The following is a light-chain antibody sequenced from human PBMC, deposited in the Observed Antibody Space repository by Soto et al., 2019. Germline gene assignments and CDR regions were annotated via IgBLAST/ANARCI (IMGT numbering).Light chain of an antibody. V-gene: IGKV3-20*01. J-gene: IGKJ3*01. CDR3: QQYGSSPFT. CDR2: GAS. Sequence: EIVLTQSPGTLSLSPGERATLSCRASQSVSSSYLAWYQQKPGQAPRLLIYGASSRATGIPDRFSGSGSGTDFTLTISILEPEDLAVYYCQQYGSSPFTFGPGTKVDIK. CDR1: QSVSSSY.